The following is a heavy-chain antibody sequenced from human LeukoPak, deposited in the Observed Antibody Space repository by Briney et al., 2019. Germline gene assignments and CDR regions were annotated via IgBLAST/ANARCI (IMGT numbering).Heavy chain of an antibody. CDR2: IIPIFGTA. CDR3: ARSIVVVPAAIFDI. D-gene: IGHD2-2*01. Sequence: SVKVSCKASGGTFSSYAISWVRQAPGQGLEWMGGIIPIFGTANYAQKFQGRVTITADESTSTAYMELSSLRSEDTAVYYCARSIVVVPAAIFDIWGQGTMVTVSS. J-gene: IGHJ3*02. CDR1: GGTFSSYA. V-gene: IGHV1-69*01.